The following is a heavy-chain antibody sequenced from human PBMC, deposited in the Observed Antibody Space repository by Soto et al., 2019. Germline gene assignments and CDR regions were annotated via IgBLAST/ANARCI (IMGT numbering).Heavy chain of an antibody. D-gene: IGHD1-7*01. CDR1: GGTFSSYA. J-gene: IGHJ3*02. Sequence: SVKVSCKASGGTFSSYAISWVRQAPGQGLEWMGGIIPIFGTANYAQKFQGRVTITADESTSTAYMELGSLRSEDTAVYYCAHSAELRYHAFDIWGQGTMVTVSS. V-gene: IGHV1-69*13. CDR3: AHSAELRYHAFDI. CDR2: IIPIFGTA.